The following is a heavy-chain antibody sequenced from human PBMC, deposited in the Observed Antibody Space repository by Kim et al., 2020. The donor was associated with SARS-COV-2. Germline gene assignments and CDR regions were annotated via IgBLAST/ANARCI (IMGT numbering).Heavy chain of an antibody. Sequence: GGSLRLSCAASGFTFGSYAMTWVRQSPGKGLEWVSTISGSGDSTFYADSVKGRFTISRDNSMNTLYLQMNSLRAEDTALFYCAKGDCSSNSCYTTDCWG. CDR3: AKGDCSSNSCYTTDC. CDR2: ISGSGDST. V-gene: IGHV3-23*01. D-gene: IGHD2-2*02. J-gene: IGHJ4*01. CDR1: GFTFGSYA.